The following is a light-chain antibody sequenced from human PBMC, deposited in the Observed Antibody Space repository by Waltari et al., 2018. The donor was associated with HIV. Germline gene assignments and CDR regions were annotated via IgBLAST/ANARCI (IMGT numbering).Light chain of an antibody. CDR2: RDY. J-gene: IGLJ1*01. V-gene: IGLV1-47*01. Sequence: QSVLTQPPSASGTLGQSVTISCPGSSSNVGSKPVYWFQQVSGTAPKLLISRDYQRRSGIPDRLSVSKSGASASLTIRGLRSEDEADYYCVAWDDSLSGYVFGTGTKVSVL. CDR3: VAWDDSLSGYV. CDR1: SSNVGSKP.